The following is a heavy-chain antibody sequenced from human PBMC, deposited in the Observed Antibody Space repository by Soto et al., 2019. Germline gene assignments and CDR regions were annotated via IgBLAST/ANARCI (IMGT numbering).Heavy chain of an antibody. CDR1: RDTVSNYD. D-gene: IGHD3-3*01. CDR2: IIPIFGTA. CDR3: ARDTPPGSYDFWSGYEN. V-gene: IGHV1-69*13. Sequence: SVKPPCKASRDTVSNYDIICVRHAPGHGLEWMGGIIPIFGTANYAQKFQGRVTITADESTSTAYMELSSLRSEDTAVYYCARDTPPGSYDFWSGYENWGQGTLVTVS. J-gene: IGHJ4*02.